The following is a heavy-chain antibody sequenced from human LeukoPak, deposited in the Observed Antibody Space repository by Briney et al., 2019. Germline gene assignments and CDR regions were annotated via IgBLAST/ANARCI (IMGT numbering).Heavy chain of an antibody. V-gene: IGHV3-74*01. Sequence: HPGGSLRLSCAASGFTFSSYAMSWVRQAPGKGLVWVSRINTDGSRTNYADSEKGRFAISRDDAKNTVHLQMYSLGAEDSAVYYCVRGASLAYYMDVWGKGTTVTVSS. CDR2: INTDGSRT. D-gene: IGHD3-16*02. CDR1: GFTFSSYA. CDR3: VRGASLAYYMDV. J-gene: IGHJ6*03.